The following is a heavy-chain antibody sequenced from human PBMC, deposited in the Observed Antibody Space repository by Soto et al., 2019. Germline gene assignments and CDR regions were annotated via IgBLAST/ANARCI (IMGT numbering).Heavy chain of an antibody. V-gene: IGHV4-39*01. CDR1: GGSISSSSYY. J-gene: IGHJ6*02. CDR3: ASTSSSWYRYYYGMDV. CDR2: IYYSGST. D-gene: IGHD6-13*01. Sequence: SETLSLTCTVSGGSISSSSYYWGWIRQPPGKGLEWIGSIYYSGSTYYNPSLKSRVTISVDTSKNQFSLKLSSVTAADTAVYYCASTSSSWYRYYYGMDVWGQGTTVTVSS.